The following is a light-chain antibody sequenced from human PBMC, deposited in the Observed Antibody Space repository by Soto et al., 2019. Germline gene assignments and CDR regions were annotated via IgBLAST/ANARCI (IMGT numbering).Light chain of an antibody. Sequence: EIVMTQSPATLSVSPGERATLSCRASQSVSSNLAWYQQKPGQAPRLLIYGASTRATGIPARFSSSGSGTEFTLTLGSLLFGDFAVDYCQQYNNPPAWTFGRGTKVDI. CDR3: QQYNNPPAWT. CDR2: GAS. V-gene: IGKV3-15*01. J-gene: IGKJ1*01. CDR1: QSVSSN.